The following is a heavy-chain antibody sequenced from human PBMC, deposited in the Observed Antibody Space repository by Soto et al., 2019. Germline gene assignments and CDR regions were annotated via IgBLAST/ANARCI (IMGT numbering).Heavy chain of an antibody. CDR2: ISGSGGST. D-gene: IGHD4-17*01. CDR3: ARARTTTVTLFDY. Sequence: EVQLLESGGGLVQPGESLRLSCVASGFIFSTYAMTWVRQAPGKGLEWVSVISGSGGSTYYADSVKGRFTISRDNSKNTLYLQMNSLRDEDTAVYYCARARTTTVTLFDYWGQGTLVTVSS. V-gene: IGHV3-23*01. CDR1: GFIFSTYA. J-gene: IGHJ4*02.